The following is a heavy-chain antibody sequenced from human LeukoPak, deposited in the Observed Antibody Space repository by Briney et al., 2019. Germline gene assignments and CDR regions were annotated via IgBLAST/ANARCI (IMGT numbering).Heavy chain of an antibody. J-gene: IGHJ4*02. CDR1: GFTFSTYW. CDR2: IKGDGTTT. V-gene: IGHV3-74*01. CDR3: AKDQGVVVINFDY. Sequence: PGGSLRLSCAASGFTFSTYWMHWVRQAPGKGLVWVSRIKGDGTTTSHADSVKGRFTISRDNSKNTLYLQMNSLRAEDTAVYYCAKDQGVVVINFDYWGQGTLVTVTS. D-gene: IGHD3-22*01.